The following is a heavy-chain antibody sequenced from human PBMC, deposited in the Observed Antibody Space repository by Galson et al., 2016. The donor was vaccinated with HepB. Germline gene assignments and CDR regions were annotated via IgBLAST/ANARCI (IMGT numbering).Heavy chain of an antibody. CDR2: IYTAGDT. CDR1: GFSFSNYD. CDR3: VRGSYSSDWYRTSAYDFGMDV. J-gene: IGHJ6*04. Sequence: SLRLSCAASGFSFSNYDMYWVRQAPGKGLQWVSSIYTAGDTYYQDSVEGRFTVSRENAKDSLYLHMKSLRAGDTAVYYCVRGSYSSDWYRTSAYDFGMDVWGKGTPFTVSS. D-gene: IGHD6-19*01. V-gene: IGHV3-13*01.